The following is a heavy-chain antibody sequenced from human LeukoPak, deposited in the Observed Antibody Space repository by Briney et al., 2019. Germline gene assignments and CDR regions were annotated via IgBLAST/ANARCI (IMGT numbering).Heavy chain of an antibody. CDR1: GFTFSSYW. CDR2: INQDGSLK. J-gene: IGHJ4*02. CDR3: VTYGARGY. Sequence: PGGSLRLSCAASGFTFSSYWMTWVRQAPGKGLEWVANINQDGSLKYYVDSVKGRLTISRDNAKNSLYLQMNSLRAEDTAVYYCVTYGARGYWGQGTLVTVSS. V-gene: IGHV3-7*03. D-gene: IGHD2/OR15-2a*01.